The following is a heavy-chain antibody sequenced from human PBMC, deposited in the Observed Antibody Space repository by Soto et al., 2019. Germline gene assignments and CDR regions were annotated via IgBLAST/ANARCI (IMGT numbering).Heavy chain of an antibody. CDR3: AKARGYCSSTSCYEGVRDAFDI. V-gene: IGHV3-23*01. CDR1: GFTFSSYA. Sequence: PGGSLRLSCAASGFTFSSYAMSWVRQAPGKGLEWVSAISGSGGSTYYADSVKGRFTISRDNSKSTLYLQMNSLRAEDTAVYYCAKARGYCSSTSCYEGVRDAFDIWGQGKMVTVSS. D-gene: IGHD2-2*01. CDR2: ISGSGGST. J-gene: IGHJ3*02.